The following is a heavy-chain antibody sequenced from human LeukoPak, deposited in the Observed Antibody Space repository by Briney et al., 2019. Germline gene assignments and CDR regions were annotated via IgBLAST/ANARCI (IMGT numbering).Heavy chain of an antibody. J-gene: IGHJ4*02. Sequence: PGGSLRLSCAASGFTFSSYAMSWVRQAPGKGLEWVSAISGSGGSTYYADSVKGRFTISRDNSKNTLYLQMNSLRAEDTAVYYCAKDRWRGYSYGCFDYWGQGTLVTVSS. V-gene: IGHV3-23*01. D-gene: IGHD5-18*01. CDR3: AKDRWRGYSYGCFDY. CDR2: ISGSGGST. CDR1: GFTFSSYA.